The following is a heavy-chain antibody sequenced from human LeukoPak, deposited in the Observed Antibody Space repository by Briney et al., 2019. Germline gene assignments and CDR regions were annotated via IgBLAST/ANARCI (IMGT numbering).Heavy chain of an antibody. D-gene: IGHD3-10*01. CDR2: INHSGST. V-gene: IGHV4-34*01. J-gene: IGHJ4*02. CDR1: GFTFTSYS. Sequence: GSLRLSCAASGFTFTSYSMNWVRQPPGKGLEWIGEINHSGSTNYNPSLKSRVTISVDTSKNQFSLKLSSVTAADTAVYYCARGRYGSGSYRPAHFDYWGQGTLVTVSS. CDR3: ARGRYGSGSYRPAHFDY.